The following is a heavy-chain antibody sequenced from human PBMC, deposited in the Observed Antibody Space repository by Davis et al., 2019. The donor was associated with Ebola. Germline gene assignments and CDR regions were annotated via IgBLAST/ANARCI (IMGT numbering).Heavy chain of an antibody. J-gene: IGHJ4*02. D-gene: IGHD1-26*01. CDR3: ARWASVGY. CDR1: GFTFDDYP. CDR2: IYNVYTM. Sequence: GGSLRLSCVASGFTFDDYPMNWVRQAPGKGLEWVSVIYNVYTMYYADSVKGRFTISRDNVKNSLYLQMDSLRAEDTAVYYCARWASVGYWGQGTLVTVSS. V-gene: IGHV3-69-1*01.